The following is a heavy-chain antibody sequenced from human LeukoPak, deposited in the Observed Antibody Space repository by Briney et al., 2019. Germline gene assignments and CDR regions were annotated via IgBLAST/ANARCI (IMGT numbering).Heavy chain of an antibody. Sequence: GGSLRLSCEASGFSFDDYAMHWVRQIPGKGLEWVSGISWSGSGKGYADSVQGRFTISRDNAKNSLYLQMNSLRLEDTALYYCAKALAAGIFSSSGVDAFDFWGHGTMVSVSS. CDR1: GFSFDDYA. CDR2: ISWSGSGK. CDR3: AKALAAGIFSSSGVDAFDF. V-gene: IGHV3-9*01. J-gene: IGHJ3*01. D-gene: IGHD6-13*01.